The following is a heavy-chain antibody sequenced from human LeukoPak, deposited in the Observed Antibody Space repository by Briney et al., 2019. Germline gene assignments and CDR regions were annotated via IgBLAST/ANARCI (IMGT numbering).Heavy chain of an antibody. V-gene: IGHV3-33*03. CDR1: GFTFSSYV. D-gene: IGHD3/OR15-3a*01. CDR3: VLDLFSSFAFDI. CDR2: IWYDGSNK. Sequence: PGRSLRLSCAASGFTFSSYVMHWVRQAPGKGLEWVAVIWYDGSNKYYADSVKGRFTTSRDNAKNALHLQMNSLTAEDTAVYYCVLDLFSSFAFDIWGQGTMVTVSS. J-gene: IGHJ3*02.